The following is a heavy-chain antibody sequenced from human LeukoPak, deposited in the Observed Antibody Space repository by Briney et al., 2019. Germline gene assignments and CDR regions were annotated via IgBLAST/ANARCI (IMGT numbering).Heavy chain of an antibody. CDR1: GFTFSSYA. J-gene: IGHJ5*02. CDR2: ISYDGSNK. CDR3: ARGRYYYGSGSYWNIS. V-gene: IGHV3-30-3*01. D-gene: IGHD3-10*01. Sequence: PGRSLRLSCAASGFTFSSYAMHWVRQAPGKGLEWVAVISYDGSNKYYADSVKGRFTISRDNSKNTLYLQMNSLRAEDTAVYYCARGRYYYGSGSYWNISWGQGTLVTVSS.